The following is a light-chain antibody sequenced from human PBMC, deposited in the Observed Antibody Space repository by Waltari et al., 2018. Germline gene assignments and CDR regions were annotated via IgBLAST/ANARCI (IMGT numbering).Light chain of an antibody. CDR1: SGSIARNS. J-gene: IGLJ2*01. CDR2: EDN. V-gene: IGLV6-57*04. CDR3: QSYDSSIRL. Sequence: NFMLTQPHSVSESPGTTVTISCTRSSGSIARNSVQWYQQRPGSAPTTVIYEDNQRPSGVPDRFSGSIDSSSNSASLTISGLKTEDEADYYCQSYDSSIRLFGGGTKLTVL.